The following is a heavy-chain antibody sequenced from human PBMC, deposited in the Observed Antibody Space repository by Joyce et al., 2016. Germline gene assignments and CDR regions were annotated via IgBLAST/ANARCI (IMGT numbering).Heavy chain of an antibody. J-gene: IGHJ4*02. CDR2: ISSNGGST. D-gene: IGHD6-6*01. V-gene: IGHV3-64D*06. CDR3: GKDLLYSGSSWGGFDY. CDR1: GFTFSSYA. Sequence: EVQLVESGGGLVQPGGSLRLSCSASGFTFSSYAMHWVRQAPGKGLEYVSAISSNGGSTYYADSVKGRFTISRDNSKNTLNLQMSSLRAEDTAVYYCGKDLLYSGSSWGGFDYWGQGTLVTVSS.